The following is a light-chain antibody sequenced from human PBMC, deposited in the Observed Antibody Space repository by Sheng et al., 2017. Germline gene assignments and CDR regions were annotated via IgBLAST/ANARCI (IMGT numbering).Light chain of an antibody. J-gene: IGLJ3*02. CDR1: SSNIGAGYD. CDR2: VDN. CDR3: QSYDKSLSGSAV. V-gene: IGLV1-40*01. Sequence: QSMLTQPPSVSGAPGQRVTISCTGNSSNIGAGYDVHWYQQFPGTAPKLLIYVDNNRPSGVPDRFSASKSDTSASLAITGLQAEDEADYYCQSYDKSLSGSAVFGGGTRLTVL.